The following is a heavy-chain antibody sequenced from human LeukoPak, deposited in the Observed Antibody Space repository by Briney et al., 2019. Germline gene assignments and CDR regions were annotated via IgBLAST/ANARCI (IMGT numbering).Heavy chain of an antibody. V-gene: IGHV1-2*02. CDR2: INPNSGGT. CDR1: GYTFTGYY. CDR3: ARGAGRITMVRGVTRYFDY. D-gene: IGHD3-10*01. J-gene: IGHJ4*02. Sequence: ASVKVSCKASGYTFTGYYMHWVRQAPGQGLEWMGWINPNSGGTNYAQKFQGRVTMTRDTSISTAYMELSRLRSDDTAVYYCARGAGRITMVRGVTRYFDYWGQGTLVTVSS.